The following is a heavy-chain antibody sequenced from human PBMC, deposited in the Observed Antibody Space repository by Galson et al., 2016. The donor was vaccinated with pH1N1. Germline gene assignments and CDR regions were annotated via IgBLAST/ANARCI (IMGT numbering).Heavy chain of an antibody. Sequence: SLRLSCAASGFIFSDYWMHWVRRGPETGLEWVSRINSDSSFTRYTDSVKGRFTISRDNSKNTLYLQMGSLRADDTAVYYCARDLRPSSSGYYSLDYWGQGTLVTVSS. J-gene: IGHJ4*02. CDR1: GFIFSDYW. CDR2: INSDSSFT. V-gene: IGHV3-74*01. D-gene: IGHD3-22*01. CDR3: ARDLRPSSSGYYSLDY.